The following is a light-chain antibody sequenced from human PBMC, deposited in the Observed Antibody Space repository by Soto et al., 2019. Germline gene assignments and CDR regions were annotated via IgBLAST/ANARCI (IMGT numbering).Light chain of an antibody. Sequence: QSVLTQPASVSGSPGQSITISCTGTSSDVGSHNLVSWYQQHPGQAPKLMIYEVSKRPLGVSARFSASKSGNTASLTIFGLQAEDEADYYCCSYGGSRAVFGGRTQLTVL. CDR2: EVS. J-gene: IGLJ7*01. CDR3: CSYGGSRAV. CDR1: SSDVGSHNL. V-gene: IGLV2-23*02.